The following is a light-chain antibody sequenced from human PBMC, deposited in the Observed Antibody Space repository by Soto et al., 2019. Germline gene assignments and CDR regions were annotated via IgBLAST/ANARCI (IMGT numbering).Light chain of an antibody. CDR3: SSPRSSSFYV. J-gene: IGLJ1*01. CDR1: SSDIGSYNY. V-gene: IGLV2-14*03. CDR2: DVT. Sequence: QSALTQPASVSGSPGQSITISCTGTSSDIGSYNYVSWYQQHPGQAPKLMIYDVTNRPSGVSNRFSGSKSGNTASLTISGLQAEDEAVYYCSSPRSSSFYVFGTGTKVTVL.